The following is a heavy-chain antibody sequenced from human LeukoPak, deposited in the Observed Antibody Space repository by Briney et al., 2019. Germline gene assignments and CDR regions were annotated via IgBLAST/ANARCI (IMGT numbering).Heavy chain of an antibody. CDR2: IYTSGST. V-gene: IGHV4-4*07. J-gene: IGHJ5*02. CDR1: GGSISSYY. D-gene: IGHD3-10*01. CDR3: ARFYGSGSNNWFDP. Sequence: PSETLSLTCTVSGGSISSYYWSWIRQPAGKGLEWIGRIYTSGSTNYNPSLKSRVTMSVDTSKDQFSLKLSSVTAADTAVYYCARFYGSGSNNWFDPWGQGTLVTVSS.